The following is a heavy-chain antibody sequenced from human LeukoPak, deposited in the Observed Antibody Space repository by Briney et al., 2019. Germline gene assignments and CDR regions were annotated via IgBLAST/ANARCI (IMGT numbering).Heavy chain of an antibody. J-gene: IGHJ5*02. CDR3: ARGRYDFWSGYYALWFDP. CDR2: IYYSVST. D-gene: IGHD3-3*01. Sequence: SETLSLTCTVSGGSISSYYWSWIRQPPGKGLEWIGYIYYSVSTNYNPSLKSRVTISVDTSKYQFSLKLSSVTAADTAVYYCARGRYDFWSGYYALWFDPWGQGTLVTVSS. V-gene: IGHV4-59*12. CDR1: GGSISSYY.